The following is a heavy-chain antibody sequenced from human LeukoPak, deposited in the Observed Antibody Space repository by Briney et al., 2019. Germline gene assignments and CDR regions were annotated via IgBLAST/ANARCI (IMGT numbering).Heavy chain of an antibody. J-gene: IGHJ4*02. Sequence: GGSLRLSCAASGFTFSSYGMHWVRQAPGKGLEWVAVISYDGSNKNYADSVKGRFTISRDNSKNTLYLQMNSLRAEDTAVYFCARAVGPYDYWGQGTLVTVSS. CDR3: ARAVGPYDY. CDR1: GFTFSSYG. D-gene: IGHD3-10*01. CDR2: ISYDGSNK. V-gene: IGHV3-30*03.